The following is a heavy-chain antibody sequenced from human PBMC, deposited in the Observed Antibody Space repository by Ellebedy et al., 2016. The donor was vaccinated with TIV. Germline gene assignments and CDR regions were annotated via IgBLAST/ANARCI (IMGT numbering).Heavy chain of an antibody. CDR2: SDPEDDET. J-gene: IGHJ6*02. D-gene: IGHD3-10*01. CDR1: GYTLTELS. Sequence: ASVKVSXKVSGYTLTELSMHWVRQAPGKELEWMGGSDPEDDETIYAQKFQGRVTMTEDTSTDTAYMELSNLGSEDTAVYYCARGSVWFSDSGSRRYGMDVWGQGTTITVSS. V-gene: IGHV1-24*01. CDR3: ARGSVWFSDSGSRRYGMDV.